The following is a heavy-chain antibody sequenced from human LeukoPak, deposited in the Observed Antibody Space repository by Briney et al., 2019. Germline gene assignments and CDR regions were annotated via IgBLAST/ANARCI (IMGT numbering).Heavy chain of an antibody. Sequence: GGSLRLSCAASGFTFSSYSMNWVRQAPGKGLEWVSSISSSSSYIYYADSVKGRFTISRDNAKNSLYLQMNSLRAEDTAVYYCARDSYGDYSGDAFDIWGQGAMVTVSS. CDR1: GFTFSSYS. CDR3: ARDSYGDYSGDAFDI. CDR2: ISSSSSYI. V-gene: IGHV3-21*01. D-gene: IGHD4-17*01. J-gene: IGHJ3*02.